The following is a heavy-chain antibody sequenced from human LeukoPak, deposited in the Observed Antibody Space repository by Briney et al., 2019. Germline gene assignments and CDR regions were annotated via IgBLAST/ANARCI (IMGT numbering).Heavy chain of an antibody. D-gene: IGHD2-2*02. Sequence: GGSLRLSCAASGFTFNNYWMHWVRQAPGKGLVWVSRINTDGSRTSYADSVKDRFTISRDNAKNTLYLQMNSLRAEDTAVYYCAKEGPPAAIEYDAFDIWGQGTMVTVSS. CDR2: INTDGSRT. CDR1: GFTFNNYW. CDR3: AKEGPPAAIEYDAFDI. J-gene: IGHJ3*02. V-gene: IGHV3-74*01.